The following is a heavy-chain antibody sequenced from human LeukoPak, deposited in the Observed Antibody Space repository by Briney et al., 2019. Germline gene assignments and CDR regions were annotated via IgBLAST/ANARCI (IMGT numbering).Heavy chain of an antibody. CDR2: IRYDGTNK. CDR3: AKHPSGYYYDHFDY. V-gene: IGHV3-30*02. CDR1: RFTFNNYA. Sequence: PGGSLRLSCAASRFTFNNYAMHWVRQAPGKGLEWVAFIRYDGTNKYYADSVKGRFTVSRDNSKNTLYLQMNSLRVEDTAVYYCAKHPSGYYYDHFDYWGQGTLVTVSS. D-gene: IGHD3-22*01. J-gene: IGHJ4*02.